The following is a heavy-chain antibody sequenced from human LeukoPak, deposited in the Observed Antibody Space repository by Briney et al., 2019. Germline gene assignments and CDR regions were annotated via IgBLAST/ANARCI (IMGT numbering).Heavy chain of an antibody. CDR2: IYYSGST. CDR1: GGSISSGSYY. V-gene: IGHV4-39*07. CDR3: ARGGYYGSGNDFRFDP. Sequence: KSSETLSLTCTVSGGSISSGSYYWGWIRQPPGKGLEWIGSIYYSGSTYYNPSLKSRVTMSVETSKNHFSLKLSSVTAADTAVYYCARGGYYGSGNDFRFDPWGQGTLVTVSS. D-gene: IGHD3-10*01. J-gene: IGHJ5*02.